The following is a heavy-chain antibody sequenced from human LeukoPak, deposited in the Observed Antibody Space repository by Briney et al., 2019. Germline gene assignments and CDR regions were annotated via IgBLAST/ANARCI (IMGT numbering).Heavy chain of an antibody. CDR1: GGSISSSIYY. CDR2: IYYSGST. CDR3: ARLLPIYYDSSEEGGSYFDY. J-gene: IGHJ4*02. V-gene: IGHV4-39*01. D-gene: IGHD3-22*01. Sequence: SETLSLTCTVSGGSISSSIYYWGWIRQPPRKGLEWIGSIYYSGSTYYNPSLKSRVTISVDTSKNQFSLKLSSVTAADTAVYYCARLLPIYYDSSEEGGSYFDYWGQGTLVTVSS.